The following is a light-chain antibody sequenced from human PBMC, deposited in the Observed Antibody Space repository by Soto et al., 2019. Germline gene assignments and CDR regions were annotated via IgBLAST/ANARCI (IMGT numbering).Light chain of an antibody. V-gene: IGLV1-51*01. J-gene: IGLJ1*01. CDR3: AGWDYSLRAGV. CDR2: DDN. Sequence: QSVLTQPPSVSAAPGQTVTISCSGSSSNIGNNYVSWYQQLPGTAPKLLIYDDNERPSGIPDRFSGSKSGTSATLGITGLQTGDEADYYCAGWDYSLRAGVFGAGTKVTVL. CDR1: SSNIGNNY.